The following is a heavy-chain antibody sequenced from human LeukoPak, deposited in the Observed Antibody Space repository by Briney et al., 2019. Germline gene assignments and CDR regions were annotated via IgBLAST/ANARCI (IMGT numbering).Heavy chain of an antibody. CDR3: ARVTYAVPDY. D-gene: IGHD2/OR15-2a*01. CDR2: IYSGGNT. J-gene: IGHJ4*02. Sequence: GGSLRLSCAASGFTVSSNYMSWVRQAPGKGLEWVSIIYSGGNTYYADSVKGRFTISRDNSKNTLYLQMNSLRAEDTAVYYCARVTYAVPDYWGQGTLVTVSS. CDR1: GFTVSSNY. V-gene: IGHV3-53*01.